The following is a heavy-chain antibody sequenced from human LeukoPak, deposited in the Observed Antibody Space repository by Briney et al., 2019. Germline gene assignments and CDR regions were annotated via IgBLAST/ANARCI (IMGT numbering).Heavy chain of an antibody. CDR1: GFTFSSYV. CDR3: AKDPAVAGTDI. J-gene: IGHJ3*02. V-gene: IGHV3-30*18. D-gene: IGHD6-19*01. Sequence: GGSLRLSCAASGFTFSSYVMHWVRQAPGKGLEWVAIISYDGSNKYYADSVKGRFTISRDNSKNTLYPQMNSLRAEDTAVYYCAKDPAVAGTDIWGQGTMVTVSS. CDR2: ISYDGSNK.